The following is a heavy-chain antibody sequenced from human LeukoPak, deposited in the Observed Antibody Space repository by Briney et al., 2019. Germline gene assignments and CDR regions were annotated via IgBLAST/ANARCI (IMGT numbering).Heavy chain of an antibody. J-gene: IGHJ4*02. Sequence: SETLSLTCDFSGDSLSGYYWSWIRQPPGKGLEWIGEINHSGSTNYNPSLKSRVTISVDTSKNQFSLKLSSVTAADTAVYYCARGGLQLGYRGQGTLVTVSS. D-gene: IGHD5-24*01. CDR3: ARGGLQLGY. CDR1: GDSLSGYY. V-gene: IGHV4-34*01. CDR2: INHSGST.